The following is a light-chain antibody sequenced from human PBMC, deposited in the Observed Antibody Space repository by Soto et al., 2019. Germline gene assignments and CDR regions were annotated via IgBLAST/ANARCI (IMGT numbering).Light chain of an antibody. Sequence: QSLLAQPPSVSAAPGQKVTLSCSGSSSNIGTNYVSWYQQLPGTAPKLLIYDNYKRPSGIPDRLSGSKSGTSATLGIAGLQTGDEADYYCATWDSSLTTYVFGTGTKVTVL. V-gene: IGLV1-51*01. CDR3: ATWDSSLTTYV. CDR2: DNY. CDR1: SSNIGTNY. J-gene: IGLJ1*01.